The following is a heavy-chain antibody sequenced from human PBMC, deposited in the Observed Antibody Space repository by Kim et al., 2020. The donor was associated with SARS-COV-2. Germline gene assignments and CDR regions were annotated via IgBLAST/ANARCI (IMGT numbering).Heavy chain of an antibody. CDR1: GFTFSSYA. CDR2: ISGSGGST. D-gene: IGHD3-3*01. Sequence: GGSLRLSCAASGFTFSSYAMSWVRQAPGKGLEWVSAISGSGGSTYYADSVKGRFTISRDNSKNTLYLQMNSLRAEDTAVYYCAKSGFTIFGVVTDYNWFDPWGQGTLVTVSS. J-gene: IGHJ5*02. V-gene: IGHV3-23*01. CDR3: AKSGFTIFGVVTDYNWFDP.